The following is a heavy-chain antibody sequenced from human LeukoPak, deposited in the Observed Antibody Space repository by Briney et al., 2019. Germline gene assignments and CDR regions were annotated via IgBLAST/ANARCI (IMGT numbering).Heavy chain of an antibody. CDR3: AKDRGY. CDR2: ISGTGDVT. D-gene: IGHD1-26*01. J-gene: IGHJ1*01. V-gene: IGHV3-23*01. CDR1: SFTFSTYA. Sequence: GGSLRLSCAASSFTFSTYAMTWVRQAPGKGLEWVSAISGTGDVTYYADSVKGRFTISRDNSKNTLYLQMNSLRAEDTAIYYCAKDRGYWGQGTLVTVSS.